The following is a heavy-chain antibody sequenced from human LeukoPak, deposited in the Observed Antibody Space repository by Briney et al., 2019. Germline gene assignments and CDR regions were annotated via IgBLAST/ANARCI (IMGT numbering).Heavy chain of an antibody. CDR3: ARYGAPDYYYMDV. V-gene: IGHV1-69*02. J-gene: IGHJ6*03. CDR1: GGTLSSYT. D-gene: IGHD2-2*01. Sequence: SVKVSCKASGGTLSSYTISWVRQAPGQGLEWMGRIIPILGIANYAQKFQGRVTITADKSTSTAYMELSSLRSEDTAVYYCARYGAPDYYYMDVWGKGTTVTVSS. CDR2: IIPILGIA.